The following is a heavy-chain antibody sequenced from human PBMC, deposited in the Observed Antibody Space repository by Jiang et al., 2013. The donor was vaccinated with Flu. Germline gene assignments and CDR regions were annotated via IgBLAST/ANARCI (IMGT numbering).Heavy chain of an antibody. D-gene: IGHD5-24*01. J-gene: IGHJ4*02. Sequence: EVKKPGASVKVSCKASGYTFTGYYMHWVRQAPGQGLEWMGRINPNSGGTNYAQKFQGRVTMTRDTSISTAYMELSRLRSDDTAVYYCARDPGDGYNSDFDYWGQGTLVTVSS. V-gene: IGHV1-2*06. CDR3: ARDPGDGYNSDFDY. CDR2: INPNSGGT. CDR1: GYTFTGYY.